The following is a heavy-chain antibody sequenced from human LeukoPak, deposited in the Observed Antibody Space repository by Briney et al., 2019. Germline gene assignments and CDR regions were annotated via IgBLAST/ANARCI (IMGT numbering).Heavy chain of an antibody. D-gene: IGHD3-22*01. V-gene: IGHV4-31*03. CDR3: ARYYYDSSGYYAFDI. CDR1: GGSISSGGYY. Sequence: SETLSLTCTVSGGSISSGGYYWSWIRQHPGKGLEWIGYVYYSGSTYYNPSLKSRVTISVDTSKNQFSLKLSSVTAADTAVYYCARYYYDSSGYYAFDIWGQGTMVTVSS. J-gene: IGHJ3*02. CDR2: VYYSGST.